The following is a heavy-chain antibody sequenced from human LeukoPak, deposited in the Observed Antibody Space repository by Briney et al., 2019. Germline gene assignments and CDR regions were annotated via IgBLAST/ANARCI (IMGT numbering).Heavy chain of an antibody. Sequence: ASVKVSCKASGYTFTSYYMHWVRQAPGQGLEWMGIINPSGGSTSYAQKFQGRVTMTRDTSTSTVYMELSSLRSEDTAVYYCARAYYDSSGYYSVGDNWFDPWGQGTLVTVSS. D-gene: IGHD3-22*01. CDR3: ARAYYDSSGYYSVGDNWFDP. CDR2: INPSGGST. CDR1: GYTFTSYY. V-gene: IGHV1-46*01. J-gene: IGHJ5*02.